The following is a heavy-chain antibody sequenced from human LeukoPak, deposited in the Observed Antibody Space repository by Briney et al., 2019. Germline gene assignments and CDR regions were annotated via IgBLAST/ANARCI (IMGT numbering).Heavy chain of an antibody. Sequence: GGSLRLSCAASGFTFSSYAMNWVRQAPGKGLEWVSAISGSGGRTYLPDSVQRRFTLSTDNSKNTLYLQMTSLRVEDTAVYHCVKDEYSGSQNYGRLDYWGQGTLVTVSS. J-gene: IGHJ4*02. CDR3: VKDEYSGSQNYGRLDY. D-gene: IGHD1-26*01. CDR2: ISGSGGRT. V-gene: IGHV3-23*01. CDR1: GFTFSSYA.